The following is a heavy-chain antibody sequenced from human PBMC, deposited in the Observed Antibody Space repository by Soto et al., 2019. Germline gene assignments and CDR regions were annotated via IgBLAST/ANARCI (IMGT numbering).Heavy chain of an antibody. CDR1: GYTFTSYG. V-gene: IGHV1-18*01. Sequence: QVQLVQSGAEVKKPGASVKVSCKAFGYTFTSYGISWVRQAPGQGLEWMGWISAYNGNTNYAQKLQGRVTMTTDTSTSKAYMELSSVRSEDTAVYSCARPPYDSSGYYSGGGVDYWGQGTLVTVSS. CDR2: ISAYNGNT. CDR3: ARPPYDSSGYYSGGGVDY. D-gene: IGHD3-22*01. J-gene: IGHJ4*02.